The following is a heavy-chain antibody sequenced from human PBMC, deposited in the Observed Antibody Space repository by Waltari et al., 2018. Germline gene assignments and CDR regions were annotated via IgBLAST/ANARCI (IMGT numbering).Heavy chain of an antibody. CDR3: ARGSAGRGSLFSL. J-gene: IGHJ4*02. D-gene: IGHD1-26*01. CDR1: AYDFTSYP. Sequence: QVHLLQSGPEVKKPGASVKLSCQASAYDFTSYPLHWLRHAPGQRPEWLGYVNPRNGNTRFSQRFQDIVNFSFNTSATTVYMELTSLTSDDSAVYYCARGSAGRGSLFSLWGQGALVTVSS. V-gene: IGHV1-3*01. CDR2: VNPRNGNT.